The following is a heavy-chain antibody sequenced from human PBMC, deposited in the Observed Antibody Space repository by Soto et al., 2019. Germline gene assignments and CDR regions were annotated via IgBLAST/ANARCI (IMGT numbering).Heavy chain of an antibody. V-gene: IGHV3-21*01. Sequence: AGGSLRLSCAASGFTFSSYSMNWVRQAPGKGLEWVSSISSSSSYIYYADSVKGRFTISRDNAKNSLYLQMNSLRAEDTAVYYCARWGSGSYYLFDYWGQGTLVTVSS. D-gene: IGHD3-10*01. CDR2: ISSSSSYI. CDR1: GFTFSSYS. CDR3: ARWGSGSYYLFDY. J-gene: IGHJ4*02.